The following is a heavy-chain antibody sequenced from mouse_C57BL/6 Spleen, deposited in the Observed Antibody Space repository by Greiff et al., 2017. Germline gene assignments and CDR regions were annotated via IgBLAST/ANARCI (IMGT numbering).Heavy chain of an antibody. CDR3: TRGDMQRAMDY. J-gene: IGHJ4*01. CDR1: GYTFTDYE. Sequence: QVQLQQSGAELVRPGASVTLSCKASGYTFTDYEMHWVKQTPVHGLEWIGAIDPETGGTAYNQKFKGKAILTADKSSSTAYMELRSLTSGDSAVYYCTRGDMQRAMDYWGQGTSVTVSS. CDR2: IDPETGGT. D-gene: IGHD6-5*01. V-gene: IGHV1-15*01.